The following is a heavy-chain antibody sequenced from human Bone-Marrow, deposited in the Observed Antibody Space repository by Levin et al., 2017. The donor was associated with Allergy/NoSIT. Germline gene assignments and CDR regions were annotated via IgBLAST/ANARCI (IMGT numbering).Heavy chain of an antibody. CDR3: AIIAAAGDFDY. CDR2: IPNDGSYQ. V-gene: IGHV3-30*02. J-gene: IGHJ4*02. Sequence: GGSLRLSCAASGFAFRTYGMHWVRQAPGKGPEWVAFIPNDGSYQYYADSVKGRFTISRDNSKNALYLQMNSLRSDDTAVYYCAIIAAAGDFDYWGQGTLVTVS. CDR1: GFAFRTYG. D-gene: IGHD6-13*01.